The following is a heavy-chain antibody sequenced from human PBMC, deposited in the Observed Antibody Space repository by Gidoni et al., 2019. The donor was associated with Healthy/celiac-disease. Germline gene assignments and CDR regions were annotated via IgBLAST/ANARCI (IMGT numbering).Heavy chain of an antibody. CDR1: GGSFSGYY. Sequence: QVQLQQWGAGLLKPSETLSLTCAVYGGSFSGYYWSWIRQPPGKGLEWIGEINHSGSTNYNPSLKSRVTISVDTSKNQFSLKLSSVTAADTAVYYCARAIGDGYSVFDYWGQGTLVTVSS. D-gene: IGHD5-18*01. CDR2: INHSGST. CDR3: ARAIGDGYSVFDY. J-gene: IGHJ4*02. V-gene: IGHV4-34*01.